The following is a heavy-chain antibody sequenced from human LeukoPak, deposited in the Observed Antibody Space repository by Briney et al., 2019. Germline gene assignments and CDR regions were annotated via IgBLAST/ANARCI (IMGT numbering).Heavy chain of an antibody. D-gene: IGHD4-17*01. V-gene: IGHV4-31*03. CDR3: ARGDYVMAFDI. CDR2: IYYSGST. Sequence: SQTLSLTCTVSGGSISSGGYYWSWIRQHPGKGLEWIGYIYYSGSTCYNPSLKSRVTISVDTSKNQFSLKLSSVTAADTAVYYCARGDYVMAFDIWGQGTMVTVSS. J-gene: IGHJ3*02. CDR1: GGSISSGGYY.